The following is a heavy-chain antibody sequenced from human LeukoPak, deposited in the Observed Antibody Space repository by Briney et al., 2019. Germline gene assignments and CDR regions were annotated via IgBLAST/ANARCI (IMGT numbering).Heavy chain of an antibody. CDR3: ARGARDYIYYFDY. CDR1: GFTVSSNY. CDR2: IYSGGST. J-gene: IGHJ4*02. V-gene: IGHV3-66*02. Sequence: PGGSLRLSCAASGFTVSSNYMSWVRQAPGKGLEWVSVIYSGGSTYYADSVKGRFTISRDNSKNTLYLQMNSLRAEDTAVYYCARGARDYIYYFDYWAQGTLVTVSS. D-gene: IGHD4-11*01.